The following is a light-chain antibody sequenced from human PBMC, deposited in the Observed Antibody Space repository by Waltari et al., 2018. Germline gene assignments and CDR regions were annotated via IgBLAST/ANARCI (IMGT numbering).Light chain of an antibody. CDR3: CSCVGRNIYWV. V-gene: IGLV2-11*01. CDR2: DIN. CDR1: SSHVAANNF. J-gene: IGLJ3*02. Sequence: QSALTQPRSVSGSPGQSVTIPCTGTSSHVAANNFVPWYQHHPDKAPKLIIYDINKRPSGVPDRFSGSKSGNTASLTISGLQAEDEADYYCCSCVGRNIYWVFGGGTKLTVL.